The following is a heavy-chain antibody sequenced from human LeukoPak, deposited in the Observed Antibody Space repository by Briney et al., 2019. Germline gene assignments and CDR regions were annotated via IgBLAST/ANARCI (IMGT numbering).Heavy chain of an antibody. J-gene: IGHJ4*02. V-gene: IGHV1-2*02. CDR1: GYTFTGCY. CDR2: INPNSGGT. Sequence: ASVKVSCKASGYTFTGCYMHWVRQAPGQGLEWMGWINPNSGGTHYAQKFQGRFTMTRDTPISTAYMELSGLRSDDTAVYYCASGSSLDGSSGWPTHYYWGQGALVTVSS. D-gene: IGHD6-19*01. CDR3: ASGSSLDGSSGWPTHYY.